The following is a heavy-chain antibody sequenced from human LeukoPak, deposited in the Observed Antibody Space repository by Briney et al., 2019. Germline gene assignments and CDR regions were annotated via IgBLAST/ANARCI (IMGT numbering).Heavy chain of an antibody. D-gene: IGHD1-7*01. CDR3: ARDKLELQSLQGWFDP. J-gene: IGHJ5*02. V-gene: IGHV4-39*07. CDR1: GGSISSSSYY. Sequence: PSETLSLTCTVSGGSISSSSYYWGWIRQPPGKGLEWIGSIYYSGSTYYNPSLKSRVTISVDTSKNQFSLKLSSVTAADTAVYYCARDKLELQSLQGWFDPWGQGTLVTVSS. CDR2: IYYSGST.